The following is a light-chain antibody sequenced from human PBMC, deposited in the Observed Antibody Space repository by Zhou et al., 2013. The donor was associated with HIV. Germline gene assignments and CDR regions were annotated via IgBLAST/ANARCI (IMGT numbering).Light chain of an antibody. V-gene: IGKV3-11*01. CDR3: QQRSNWPPVT. CDR1: QSVSSSY. CDR2: DAS. J-gene: IGKJ4*01. Sequence: EIVLTQSPGTLSLSPGERATLSCRASQSVSSSYLAWYQQKPGQAPRLLIYDASNRVTGIPARFSGSGSGTDFTLTISSLEPEDFAVYYCQQRSNWPPVTFGGGTKVEIK.